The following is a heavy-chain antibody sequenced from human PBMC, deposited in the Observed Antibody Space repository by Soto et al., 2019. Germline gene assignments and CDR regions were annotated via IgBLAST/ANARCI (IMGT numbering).Heavy chain of an antibody. V-gene: IGHV3-30*18. D-gene: IGHD2-21*02. Sequence: QVQLVESGGGVVQPGRSLRLSCAASGFTFSSYGMHWVRQAPGKGLEWVAVISYDGSNKYYADSVKGRFTISRDNSKNTLYLPMNRLRAEDTAVYYCAKDWDIVVVTAIRYGMDVWGQGTTVTVSS. CDR1: GFTFSSYG. J-gene: IGHJ6*02. CDR2: ISYDGSNK. CDR3: AKDWDIVVVTAIRYGMDV.